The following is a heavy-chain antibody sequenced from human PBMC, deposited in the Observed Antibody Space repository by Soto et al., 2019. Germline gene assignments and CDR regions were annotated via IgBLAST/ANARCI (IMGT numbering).Heavy chain of an antibody. V-gene: IGHV5-10-1*01. CDR3: TRRASSSFYHFDF. CDR1: GYGFTAYW. CDR2: IDPSDSYV. Sequence: GGSLKISCQASGYGFTAYWITWVRQMPGKGLEWMATIDPSDSYVDYSPSFRGHATFSVDRSITTVYLQWNSLKASDSAMYFCTRRASSSFYHFDFWGQGALVTVSS. J-gene: IGHJ4*02. D-gene: IGHD2-2*01.